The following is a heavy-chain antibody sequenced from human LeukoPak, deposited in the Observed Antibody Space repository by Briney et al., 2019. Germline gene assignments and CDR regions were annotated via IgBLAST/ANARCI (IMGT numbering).Heavy chain of an antibody. CDR2: ISSNGGST. D-gene: IGHD3-10*02. CDR3: ARDKCSGDLCHADY. V-gene: IGHV3-64*01. J-gene: IGHJ4*02. CDR1: GFTFSSYA. Sequence: GGSLRLSCAASGFTFSSYAMHWVRQAPGKGLEYVSAISSNGGSTYYANSVKGRFTISRDNSKNTLYLQMGSLRAEDMAVYYCARDKCSGDLCHADYWGQGTLVTVSS.